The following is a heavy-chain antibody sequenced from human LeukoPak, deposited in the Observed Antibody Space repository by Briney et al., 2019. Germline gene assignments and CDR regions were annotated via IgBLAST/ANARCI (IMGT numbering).Heavy chain of an antibody. CDR3: AREVGRSSGWFDY. CDR1: GFTFSSYE. Sequence: GGSLRLSCAASGFTFSSYEMNWVRQAPGKGLEWVSYISSSGSTIYYADSVKGRFTISRDNAKNSLYLRMNSLRAEDTAVYYCAREVGRSSGWFDYWGQGTLVTVSS. V-gene: IGHV3-48*03. J-gene: IGHJ4*02. CDR2: ISSSGSTI. D-gene: IGHD6-19*01.